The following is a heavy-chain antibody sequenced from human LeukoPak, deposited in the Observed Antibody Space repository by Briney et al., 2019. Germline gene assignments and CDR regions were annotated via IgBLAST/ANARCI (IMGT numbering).Heavy chain of an antibody. J-gene: IGHJ6*04. V-gene: IGHV3-48*03. CDR3: AELGITMIGGV. Sequence: PGGCLRLSCGASGFTFSSYEMKWGRQAPGKGLGWVSYTRSTGSPIYYADSVKGRFTISRDNAKNSLYLQMNSLRAEDTAVYYCAELGITMIGGVWGKGTTVTISS. D-gene: IGHD3-10*02. CDR2: TRSTGSPI. CDR1: GFTFSSYE.